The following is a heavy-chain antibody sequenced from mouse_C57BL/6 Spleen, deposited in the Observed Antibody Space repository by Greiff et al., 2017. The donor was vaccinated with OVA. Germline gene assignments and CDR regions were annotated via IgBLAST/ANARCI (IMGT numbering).Heavy chain of an antibody. Sequence: QVQLKESGPELVKPGASVKISCKASGYAFSSSWMNWVKQRPGKGLEWIGRIYPGDGDTNYNGKFKGKATLTADKSSSTAYMQLSSLTSEDSAVYFCATNWDEAYWGQGTLVTVSA. J-gene: IGHJ3*01. CDR2: IYPGDGDT. V-gene: IGHV1-82*01. D-gene: IGHD4-1*01. CDR1: GYAFSSSW. CDR3: ATNWDEAY.